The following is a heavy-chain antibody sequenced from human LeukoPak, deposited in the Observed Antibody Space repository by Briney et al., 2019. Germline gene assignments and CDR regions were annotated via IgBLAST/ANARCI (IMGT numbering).Heavy chain of an antibody. CDR2: LSASGGTT. J-gene: IGHJ4*02. D-gene: IGHD2-2*01. V-gene: IGHV3-23*01. CDR3: ATFTSGWSLCY. CDR1: GFTFSSYA. Sequence: GGSLRVSCAASGFTFSSYAMSWVRQAPGKGLEWVSGLSASGGTTYYADSVKGRFTISRDNSKNTLYLQMNSLRAEDTAVYYCATFTSGWSLCYWGQGTLVTVSS.